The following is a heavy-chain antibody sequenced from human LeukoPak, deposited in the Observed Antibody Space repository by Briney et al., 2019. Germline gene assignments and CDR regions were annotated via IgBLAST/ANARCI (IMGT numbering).Heavy chain of an antibody. D-gene: IGHD6-13*01. CDR2: ISSSSSYI. Sequence: GGSLRLSCAASGFTFSSYSMNWVRQAPGKGLDWVSSISSSSSYIYYADSVKGRFTISRDNAKNSLYLRMNSLRVEDTAVYYCAGDSSNWNIDYWGQGTPVTVSS. CDR3: AGDSSNWNIDY. CDR1: GFTFSSYS. V-gene: IGHV3-21*04. J-gene: IGHJ4*02.